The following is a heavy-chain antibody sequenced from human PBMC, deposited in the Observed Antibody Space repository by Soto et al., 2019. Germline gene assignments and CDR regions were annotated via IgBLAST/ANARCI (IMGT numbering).Heavy chain of an antibody. J-gene: IGHJ6*02. CDR1: GGSVSSGSYY. Sequence: SETLSLTCTVSGGSVSSGSYYWSWIRQPPGKGLEWVGYIYYSGSTNYNPSLKSRVTISVDTSKNQFSLKLSSVTAADTAVYYCARDLVFWSGYLYYYYGMDVWGQGTTVTVSS. CDR3: ARDLVFWSGYLYYYYGMDV. CDR2: IYYSGST. D-gene: IGHD3-3*01. V-gene: IGHV4-61*01.